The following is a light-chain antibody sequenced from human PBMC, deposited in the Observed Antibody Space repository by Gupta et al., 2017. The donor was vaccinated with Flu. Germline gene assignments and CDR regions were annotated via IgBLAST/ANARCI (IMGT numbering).Light chain of an antibody. CDR1: QSVSNF. V-gene: IGKV1-39*01. J-gene: IGKJ4*02. Sequence: PHSLSASVGDRVTITCRASQSVSNFLNWYQQKPGKAPKLLIYGASTLQGGVPSRFIGSGSGTDFTLTINSLQPEDFATYYCQQGYSTPQTFGRGTTVEIK. CDR3: QQGYSTPQT. CDR2: GAS.